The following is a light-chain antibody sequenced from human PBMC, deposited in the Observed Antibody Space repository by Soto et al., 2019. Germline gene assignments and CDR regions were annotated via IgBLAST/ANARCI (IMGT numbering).Light chain of an antibody. CDR1: QTLGTNS. J-gene: IGKJ3*01. CDR3: QQYDASPLT. Sequence: EIVLTQSPGTLSLSPGERATLSCRASQTLGTNSLAWYQQRLGQTPRLLIYAASTRDTDIPDRFNGSGSGTDFALTISRLEPEGFALYYCQQYDASPLTFGPGTKVDIK. V-gene: IGKV3-20*01. CDR2: AAS.